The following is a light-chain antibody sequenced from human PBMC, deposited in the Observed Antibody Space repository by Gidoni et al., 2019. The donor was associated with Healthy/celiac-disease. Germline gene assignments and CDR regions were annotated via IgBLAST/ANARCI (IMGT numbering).Light chain of an antibody. CDR1: RSNIGAGYD. CDR2: GNS. CDR3: QSYDSSLSGSV. J-gene: IGLJ3*02. Sequence: QSVLTPPPSVSGAPGQRVTISCTGSRSNIGAGYDVHWYQQLPGTAPKLLIYGNSNRPSGVPDRCSGSKSGTSASLAITGLQAEDEADYYCQSYDSSLSGSVFGGGTKLTVL. V-gene: IGLV1-40*01.